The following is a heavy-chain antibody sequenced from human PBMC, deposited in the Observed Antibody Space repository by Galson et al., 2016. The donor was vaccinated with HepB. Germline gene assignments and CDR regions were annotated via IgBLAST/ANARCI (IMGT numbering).Heavy chain of an antibody. J-gene: IGHJ4*02. V-gene: IGHV4/OR15-8*02. CDR2: IYYQGNI. Sequence: SETLSLTCEVSGDSFTKDKWWSWVRQSPGKGLEWIGEIYYQGNINSNPSLESRLTILIDKTKNQFSLRLTSLTAADTAVYYCARQKGPSGWSFGFDHWGQGILVTVSS. CDR1: GDSFTKDKW. D-gene: IGHD6-19*01. CDR3: ARQKGPSGWSFGFDH.